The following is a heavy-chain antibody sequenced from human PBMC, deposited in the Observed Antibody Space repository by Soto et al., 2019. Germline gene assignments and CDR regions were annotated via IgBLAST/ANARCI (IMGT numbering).Heavy chain of an antibody. D-gene: IGHD2-15*01. J-gene: IGHJ4*02. Sequence: QVQLQESGPGLVRPSETLSLTCTVSGGSVTGGGYFWGWLRQSPGKGLEWIADITYSGTTEYNPSLASRVTMSVDTSKNQFLLKLTSVTAADTAVYYCARTRNGGSWAAWLWGQGTLVTVSS. CDR3: ARTRNGGSWAAWL. CDR1: GGSVTGGGYF. CDR2: ITYSGTT. V-gene: IGHV4-61*08.